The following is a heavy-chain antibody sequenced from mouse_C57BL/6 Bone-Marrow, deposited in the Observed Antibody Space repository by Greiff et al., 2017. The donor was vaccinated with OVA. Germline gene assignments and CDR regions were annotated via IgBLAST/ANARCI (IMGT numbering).Heavy chain of an antibody. CDR3: AGYYYGSSLGYFDV. Sequence: VQLKQSGPELVKPGASVKLSCKASGYSFTDYNMNWVKQSNGKSLEWIGVINPNYGTTSYNQKFKGKATLTVDQSSSTAYMQLNSLTSEDSAVYYCAGYYYGSSLGYFDVWGTGTTVTVSS. D-gene: IGHD1-1*01. CDR2: INPNYGTT. V-gene: IGHV1-39*01. J-gene: IGHJ1*03. CDR1: GYSFTDYN.